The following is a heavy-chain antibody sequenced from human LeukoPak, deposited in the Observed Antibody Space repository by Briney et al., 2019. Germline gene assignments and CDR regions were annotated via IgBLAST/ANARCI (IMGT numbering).Heavy chain of an antibody. J-gene: IGHJ4*02. CDR2: ISASNTTI. CDR3: ARDARSHCGTDACYGPYFDY. V-gene: IGHV3-48*01. CDR1: GFSFSTSS. D-gene: IGHD2-2*01. Sequence: GGSLRLSCAASGFSFSTSSMSWVRQTPGKGLEWISYISASNTTIYYAESVKGRFTMNRDNARNSLYLQMNDLRAEDTGVYFCARDARSHCGTDACYGPYFDYWGQGSLVTVSS.